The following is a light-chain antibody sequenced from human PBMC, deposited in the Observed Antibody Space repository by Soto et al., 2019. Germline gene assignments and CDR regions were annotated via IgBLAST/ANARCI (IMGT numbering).Light chain of an antibody. CDR2: GAS. Sequence: EIVMTQSPATLSVSPGERATLSCRASQSVSSNLAWYQQKPGQAPRLLIYGASTRATGIPARFSGSGSGTEFTLTISSLQSEDFAVYYGQQYNNWPLVGPGTKVDIK. CDR3: QQYNNWPL. J-gene: IGKJ3*01. V-gene: IGKV3-15*01. CDR1: QSVSSN.